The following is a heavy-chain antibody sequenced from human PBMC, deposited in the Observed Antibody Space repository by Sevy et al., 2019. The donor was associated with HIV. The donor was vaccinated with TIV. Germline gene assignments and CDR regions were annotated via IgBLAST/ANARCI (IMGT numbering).Heavy chain of an antibody. CDR3: ARDFTVFGVVSGIDY. Sequence: GGSLRLSCAASGFTFRSYWMHWVRQAPGKGLEWLSSISDDSRYIYYSDSVKGRFTISRANAKNFLFLQMNNLRVEDTAIYYCARDFTVFGVVSGIDYWGQGNLVTVSS. CDR1: GFTFRSYW. J-gene: IGHJ4*02. V-gene: IGHV3-21*04. D-gene: IGHD3-3*01. CDR2: ISDDSRYI.